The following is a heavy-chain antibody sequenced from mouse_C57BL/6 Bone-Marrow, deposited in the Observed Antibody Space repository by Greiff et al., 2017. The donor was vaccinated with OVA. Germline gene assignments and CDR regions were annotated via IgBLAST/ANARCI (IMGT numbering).Heavy chain of an antibody. V-gene: IGHV1-52*01. CDR2: IDPSDSET. Sequence: QVQLQQSGAELVRPGSSVKLSCKASGYTFTSYWMHWVKQRPIQGLEWIGNIDPSDSETHYNQKFKDKATLTVDKSSSTAYMQLSSLTSEDSAVYYRARGGGPYYFDYWGQGTTLTVSS. J-gene: IGHJ2*01. D-gene: IGHD3-3*01. CDR3: ARGGGPYYFDY. CDR1: GYTFTSYW.